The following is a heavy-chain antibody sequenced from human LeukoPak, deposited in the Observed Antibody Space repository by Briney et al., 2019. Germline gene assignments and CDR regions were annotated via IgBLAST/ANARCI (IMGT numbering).Heavy chain of an antibody. J-gene: IGHJ6*03. CDR2: IYQSGST. V-gene: IGHV4-30-2*01. CDR1: GGSISSGGYY. D-gene: IGHD3-10*01. CDR3: ARDQEMVRGVRYYYMDV. Sequence: SETLSLTCTVSGGSISSGGYYWSWLRQPPGKGLEWIGYIYQSGSTYYNPSLKSRVTISVDRSKNQFSLKLSSVTAADTAVYYCARDQEMVRGVRYYYMDVWGKGTTVTVSS.